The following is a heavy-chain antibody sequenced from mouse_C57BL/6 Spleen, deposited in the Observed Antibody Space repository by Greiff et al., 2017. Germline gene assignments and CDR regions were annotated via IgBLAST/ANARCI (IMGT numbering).Heavy chain of an antibody. CDR3: ARRRLLAIDY. D-gene: IGHD1-1*01. Sequence: VQLKESGAELVRPGTSVKVSCKASGYAFTNYLIEWVKQRPGQGLEWIGVINPGSGGTNYNEKFKGKATLTADKSSSPAYMQLSSLTSEDSAVYFCARRRLLAIDYWGQGTSVTVSS. V-gene: IGHV1-54*01. J-gene: IGHJ4*01. CDR1: GYAFTNYL. CDR2: INPGSGGT.